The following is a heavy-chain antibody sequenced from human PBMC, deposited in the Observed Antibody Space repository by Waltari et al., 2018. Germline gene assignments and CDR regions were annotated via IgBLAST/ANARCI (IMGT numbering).Heavy chain of an antibody. CDR3: ARHDSTVGVRMTFDI. CDR2: IYYSGST. CDR1: GGSISSSSYY. J-gene: IGHJ3*02. D-gene: IGHD1-26*01. V-gene: IGHV4-39*01. Sequence: QLQLQESGPGLVKPSETLSLPCTVSGGSISSSSYYWGWIRQPPGKGLEWIGSIYYSGSTYYNPSLKSRVTISVDTSKNQFSLKLSSVTAADTAVYYCARHDSTVGVRMTFDIWGQGTMVTVSS.